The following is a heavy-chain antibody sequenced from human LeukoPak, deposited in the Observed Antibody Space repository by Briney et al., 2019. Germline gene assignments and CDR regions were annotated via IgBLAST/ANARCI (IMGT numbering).Heavy chain of an antibody. J-gene: IGHJ4*02. CDR2: MNPNSGNT. D-gene: IGHD5-12*01. CDR3: ARKSGYDIIDH. V-gene: IGHV1-8*02. CDR1: GYTFTAYD. Sequence: ASVKVSCKASGYTFTAYDINWVRQAAGQGLEWMGWMNPNSGNTGYAQKFQGRVTMTRNTSISIACMELSSLRSEDTAVYYCARKSGYDIIDHWGQGTLVTVSS.